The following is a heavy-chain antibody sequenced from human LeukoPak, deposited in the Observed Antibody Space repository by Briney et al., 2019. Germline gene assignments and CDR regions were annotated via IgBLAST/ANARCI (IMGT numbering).Heavy chain of an antibody. Sequence: AGSLRLSCAASGFTFSSYAMIWVRQAPGKGLDWVSSISDNGDDTYYADSVKGRFTISRDKSTNTLYLQMNSLRADDTAVYYCAKGYYGNYVAVDYWGQGTLVTVSS. V-gene: IGHV3-23*01. CDR2: ISDNGDDT. CDR1: GFTFSSYA. D-gene: IGHD4-11*01. J-gene: IGHJ4*02. CDR3: AKGYYGNYVAVDY.